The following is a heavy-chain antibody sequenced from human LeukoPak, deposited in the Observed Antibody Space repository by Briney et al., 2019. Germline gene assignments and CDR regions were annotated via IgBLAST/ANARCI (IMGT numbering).Heavy chain of an antibody. D-gene: IGHD5-18*01. J-gene: IGHJ4*02. CDR3: ARGGGRGYSYGQHQGAFDY. CDR1: GFSFSTYS. V-gene: IGHV3-48*01. CDR2: ISRSSSTI. Sequence: PGGSLRLSCAAYGFSFSTYSMNWVRQAPGKGLEWVSYISRSSSTIYYADSVKGRFTISRDNAKNSLYLQMNSLRAEDTAVYYCARGGGRGYSYGQHQGAFDYWGQGTLVTVSS.